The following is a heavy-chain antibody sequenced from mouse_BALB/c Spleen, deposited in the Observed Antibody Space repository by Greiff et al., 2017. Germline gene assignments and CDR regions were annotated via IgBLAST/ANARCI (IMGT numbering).Heavy chain of an antibody. V-gene: IGHV1-69*01. D-gene: IGHD2-12*01. CDR2: IDTSDSYT. CDR1: GYTFTDYW. Sequence: VQLQQPGAELVMPGASVKMSCKASGYTFTDYWMHWVKQRPGQGLEWIGAIDTSDSYTSYNQKFKGKATLTVDESSNTAYMQLSSLTSEDSAVYYCAREGNDSYDDALDYWGQGTSVTVSS. CDR3: AREGNDSYDDALDY. J-gene: IGHJ4*01.